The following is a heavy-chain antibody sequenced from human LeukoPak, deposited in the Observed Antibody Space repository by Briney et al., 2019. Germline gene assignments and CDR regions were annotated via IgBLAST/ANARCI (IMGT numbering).Heavy chain of an antibody. V-gene: IGHV3-23*03. CDR3: AELGVTMIGGV. J-gene: IGHJ6*04. Sequence: GGSLRLSCAASGFTFSSYAMSWVRQAPGKGLEWVSVIYSGGSTYYADSVKGRFTISRDNSKNTLYLQMNSLRAEDTAVYYCAELGVTMIGGVWSKGTTVTISS. CDR1: GFTFSSYA. D-gene: IGHD3-10*02. CDR2: IYSGGST.